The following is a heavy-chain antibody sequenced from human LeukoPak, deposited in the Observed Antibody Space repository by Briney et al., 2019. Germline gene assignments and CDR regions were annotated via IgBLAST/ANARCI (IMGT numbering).Heavy chain of an antibody. D-gene: IGHD3-3*01. CDR1: GFTFSSYA. Sequence: GGSLRLSCAASGFTFSSYAMSWVRQAPGKGLEWVSAISGSGGSTYYADSVKGRFTISRDNSKNTLYLQMISLRAEDTAVYYCAKDVTIFGSPDAFDIWGQGTMVTVSS. V-gene: IGHV3-23*01. J-gene: IGHJ3*02. CDR3: AKDVTIFGSPDAFDI. CDR2: ISGSGGST.